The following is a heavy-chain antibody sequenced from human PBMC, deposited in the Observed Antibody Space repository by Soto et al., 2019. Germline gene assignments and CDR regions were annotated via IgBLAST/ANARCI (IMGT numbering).Heavy chain of an antibody. Sequence: PSETLSLTCTVSGGSISSGDYYWSWIRQPPGKGLECIGHIYYSGSTYYNPSLKSRVTISLDTSKNQFSLKLSSVTAADTAVYYCARGRRTAMVNFDYWGQGTLVTVSS. V-gene: IGHV4-30-4*01. CDR2: IYYSGST. CDR1: GGSISSGDYY. CDR3: ARGRRTAMVNFDY. J-gene: IGHJ4*02. D-gene: IGHD5-18*01.